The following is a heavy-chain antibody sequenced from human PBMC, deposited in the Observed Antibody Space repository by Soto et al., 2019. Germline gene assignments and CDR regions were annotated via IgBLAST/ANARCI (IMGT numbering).Heavy chain of an antibody. V-gene: IGHV3-30-3*01. CDR1: GFTFSRHA. CDR3: ARDGYYYSYFAY. J-gene: IGHJ4*02. D-gene: IGHD3-22*01. Sequence: GGSLRLSCAASGFTFSRHAMDWVRQAPGKGLEWVAFISDNGRTKDYADSVKGRFTISRDNSKNTLYLQMNSLRADDTAVYYCARDGYYYSYFAYWGQGTLVTVSS. CDR2: ISDNGRTK.